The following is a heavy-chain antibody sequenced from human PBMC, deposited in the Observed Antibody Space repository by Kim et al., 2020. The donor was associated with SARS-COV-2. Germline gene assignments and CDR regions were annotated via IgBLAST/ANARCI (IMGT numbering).Heavy chain of an antibody. J-gene: IGHJ6*02. Sequence: SETLSLTCAVYGGSFSGYYWSWIRQPPGKGLEWIGEINHSGSTNYNPSLKSRVTISVDTSKNQFSLKLSSVTAADTAVYYCARGVHIVARAIRRNYYYGMDVWGQGTTVTVSS. CDR3: ARGVHIVARAIRRNYYYGMDV. V-gene: IGHV4-34*01. CDR1: GGSFSGYY. D-gene: IGHD5-12*01. CDR2: INHSGST.